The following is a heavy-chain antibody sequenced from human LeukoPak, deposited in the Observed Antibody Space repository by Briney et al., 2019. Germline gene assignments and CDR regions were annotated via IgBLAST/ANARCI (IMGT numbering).Heavy chain of an antibody. CDR3: ARDPRYCSGGSCYSVWDY. CDR2: MNPNSGNT. D-gene: IGHD2-15*01. CDR1: GYTFTSYD. J-gene: IGHJ4*02. Sequence: GASVKVSCKASGYTFTSYDINWVRQATGLGLEWMGWMNPNSGNTGYAQKFQGRVTMTRNTSISTAYMELSSLRSEDTAVYYCARDPRYCSGGSCYSVWDYWGQGTLVTVSS. V-gene: IGHV1-8*01.